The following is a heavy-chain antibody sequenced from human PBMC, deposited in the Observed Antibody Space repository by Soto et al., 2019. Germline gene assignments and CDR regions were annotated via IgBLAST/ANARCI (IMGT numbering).Heavy chain of an antibody. CDR1: GGSFSGYY. CDR3: AGAGGCRVRGVIDSWFVP. J-gene: IGHJ5*02. V-gene: IGHV4-34*01. CDR2: INHSGST. D-gene: IGHD3-10*01. Sequence: PSETLSLTCAVYGGSFSGYYWSWIRQPPGKGLEWIGEINHSGSTNYNPSLKSRVTISVDTSKNQFSLKLSSVTAADTAVYYCAGAGGCRVRGVIDSWFVPGGEGPLVT.